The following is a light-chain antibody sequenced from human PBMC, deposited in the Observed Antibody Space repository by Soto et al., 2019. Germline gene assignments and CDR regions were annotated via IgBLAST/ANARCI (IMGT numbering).Light chain of an antibody. CDR3: QQYGSSPT. CDR1: QSVDIN. CDR2: GAS. J-gene: IGKJ5*01. V-gene: IGKV3-20*01. Sequence: IVMTQSPATLSVSAGERVILSCRASQSVDINLAWYQQKPGQAPRRLIYGASTRATGIPDRFSGSGSGTDFTLTIGRLEPEDFAVYYCQQYGSSPTFGEGRLLEI.